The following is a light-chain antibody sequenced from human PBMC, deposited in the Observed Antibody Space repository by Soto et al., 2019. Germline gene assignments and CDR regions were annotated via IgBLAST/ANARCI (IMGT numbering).Light chain of an antibody. J-gene: IGLJ2*01. CDR3: CSYAGGGNVV. CDR1: SSDVGSYNL. V-gene: IGLV2-23*02. CDR2: EAT. Sequence: QSALTQPASVSGSPGQPITISCTGTSSDVGSYNLVSWYQQHPGKAPQLMIYEATRRPSGVSDRFSGSKSGKTASLTISGLQVEDEADYYCCSYAGGGNVVFGGGTKLTVL.